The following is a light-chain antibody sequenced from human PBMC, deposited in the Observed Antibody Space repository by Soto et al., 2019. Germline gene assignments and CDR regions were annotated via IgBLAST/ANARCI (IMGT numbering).Light chain of an antibody. V-gene: IGLV2-23*03. CDR2: EGS. J-gene: IGLJ1*01. CDR3: CSYAGYSSVV. CDR1: SSDLGSYNL. Sequence: QSVLTQPASVSGSPGQSITISCTGTSSDLGSYNLVSWYQQHPGKAPKLMISEGSKRPSGVSNRFSGSKSGNTASLTISGLQAEDEADYYCCSYAGYSSVVFGTGTKVTVL.